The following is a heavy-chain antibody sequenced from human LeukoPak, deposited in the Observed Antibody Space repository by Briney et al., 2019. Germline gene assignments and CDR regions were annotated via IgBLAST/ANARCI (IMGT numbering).Heavy chain of an antibody. CDR3: ARVSSRVFDY. CDR2: TYYRSKWYN. V-gene: IGHV6-1*01. Sequence: SQTLSLTCAISGDSVSNNNVAWNWIRQSPSRGLEWLGRTYYRSKWYNDYAISVKSRITINPDTSMNQFSLRLNSVTPDDTAVYYCARVSSRVFDYWGQGTLVTVSS. CDR1: GDSVSNNNVA. D-gene: IGHD3-10*01. J-gene: IGHJ4*02.